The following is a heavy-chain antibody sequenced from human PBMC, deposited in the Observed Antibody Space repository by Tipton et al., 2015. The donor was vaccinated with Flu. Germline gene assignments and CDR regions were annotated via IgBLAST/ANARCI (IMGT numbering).Heavy chain of an antibody. CDR1: GFTFSSYE. J-gene: IGHJ4*02. V-gene: IGHV3-48*03. Sequence: SLRLSCAASGFTFSSYEMNWVRQAPGKGLEWVSYISSSGSTIYYADSVKGRFTISRDNAKNSLYLQMNSLRAEDTAVYYCARDAQVYCSGGSCHTLPYFDYWGQGTLVTVSS. CDR2: ISSSGSTI. D-gene: IGHD2-15*01. CDR3: ARDAQVYCSGGSCHTLPYFDY.